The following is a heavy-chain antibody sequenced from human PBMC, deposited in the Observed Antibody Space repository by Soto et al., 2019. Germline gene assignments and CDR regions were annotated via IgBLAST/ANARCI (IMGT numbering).Heavy chain of an antibody. J-gene: IGHJ4*02. CDR2: IIPIFGTA. D-gene: IGHD3-9*01. CDR3: ARISHDWLLFDY. V-gene: IGHV1-69*13. Sequence: SVKVSCKASGGTFSSYAISWVRQAPGQGLEWMGGIIPIFGTANYAQKFQGRVTITADESTSTAYMELSSLRAEDTAVYYCARISHDWLLFDYWGQGTLVTVSS. CDR1: GGTFSSYA.